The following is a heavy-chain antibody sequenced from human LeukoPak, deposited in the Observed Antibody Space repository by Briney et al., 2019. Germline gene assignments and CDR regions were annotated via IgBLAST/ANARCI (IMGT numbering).Heavy chain of an antibody. CDR1: GGSFSNYF. D-gene: IGHD4-17*01. V-gene: IGHV4-34*01. CDR3: APIFGDYSDFDS. J-gene: IGHJ4*02. Sequence: SEPLSLTCAVYGGSFSNYFLSWVRQPPGKGLEWIGEITHHGGTNYNPSLKSRVTISVDTSKNQFSLRLSSVAAADTAIYYCAPIFGDYSDFDSWGQGTLVTVSS. CDR2: ITHHGGT.